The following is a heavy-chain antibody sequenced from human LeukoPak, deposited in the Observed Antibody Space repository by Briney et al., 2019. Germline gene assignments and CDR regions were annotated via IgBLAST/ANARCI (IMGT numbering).Heavy chain of an antibody. CDR2: IYYTGST. CDR3: VKSGGYGLIDY. Sequence: PSETLSLTCTVSGGSISSSIYYWGWIRQPPGKGLEWIGTIYYTGSTYYNASLQSRVTISIDTSKNQFSLRLNSVTAADTAMYYCVKSGGYGLIDYRGQGTLVTVSS. V-gene: IGHV4-39*01. D-gene: IGHD1-26*01. CDR1: GGSISSSIYY. J-gene: IGHJ4*02.